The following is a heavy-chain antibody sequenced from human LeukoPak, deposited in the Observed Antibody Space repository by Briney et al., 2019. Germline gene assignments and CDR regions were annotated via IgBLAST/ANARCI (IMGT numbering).Heavy chain of an antibody. CDR2: IRQDGDEI. CDR3: ARGATNTSA. V-gene: IGHV3-7*05. D-gene: IGHD2-2*01. J-gene: IGHJ5*02. Sequence: PGGSLRLSCASSGFTFSDYWMTWVRQAPGKRLEWVANIRQDGDEIYYVDSVKGRFTISRDNAKNSLYLQMNSLRAEDTGVYYCARGATNTSAWGQGTLVTVSS. CDR1: GFTFSDYW.